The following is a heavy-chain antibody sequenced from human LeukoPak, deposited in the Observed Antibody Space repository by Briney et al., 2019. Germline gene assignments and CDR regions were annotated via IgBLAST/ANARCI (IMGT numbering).Heavy chain of an antibody. V-gene: IGHV3-30*03. CDR1: GFTFSSYG. D-gene: IGHD4-23*01. Sequence: PGGSLRLSCAASGFTFSSYGMHWVRQAPGKGLEWVAVISYDGSNKYYADSVKGRFTISRDNAKNSLYLQMNSLRAEDTAVYYCARSPYYAGAFVDYWGQGTLVTVSS. CDR2: ISYDGSNK. J-gene: IGHJ4*02. CDR3: ARSPYYAGAFVDY.